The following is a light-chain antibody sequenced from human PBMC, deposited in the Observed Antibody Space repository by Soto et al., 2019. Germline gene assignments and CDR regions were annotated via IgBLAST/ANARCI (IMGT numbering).Light chain of an antibody. CDR1: SSDVGGYNY. J-gene: IGLJ1*01. Sequence: QSVLTQPASVSGSPGQSITISCTGTSSDVGGYNYVSWYQRHPGKAPKLMIFDVSNRPSGVSNRFSGSKSANTASLTISGLQAEDEADYFCSSYTSSTTPDVFGTGNKVTVL. V-gene: IGLV2-14*03. CDR3: SSYTSSTTPDV. CDR2: DVS.